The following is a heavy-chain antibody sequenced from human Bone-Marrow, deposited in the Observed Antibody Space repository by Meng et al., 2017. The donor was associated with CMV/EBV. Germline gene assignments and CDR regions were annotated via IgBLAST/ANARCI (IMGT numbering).Heavy chain of an antibody. CDR1: GFTFSGYG. CDR3: ARRLRLRPVDY. Sequence: GGSLRLSCAASGFTFSGYGIHWVRQAPGKGLEWVSFISSSSSYIYYADSVKGRFPISRDNAKNSLYLQMNSLRAEDTAVYYCARRLRLRPVDYWGQGTLVTVSS. J-gene: IGHJ4*02. CDR2: ISSSSSYI. D-gene: IGHD4-17*01. V-gene: IGHV3-21*01.